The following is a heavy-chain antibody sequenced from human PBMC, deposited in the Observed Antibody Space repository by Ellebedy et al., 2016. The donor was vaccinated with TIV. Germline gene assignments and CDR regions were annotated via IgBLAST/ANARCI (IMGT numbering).Heavy chain of an antibody. V-gene: IGHV1-69*13. J-gene: IGHJ6*02. CDR1: GGTFSSYP. CDR2: IVPLFGTA. Sequence: AASVKVSCKASGGTFSSYPISWVRQAPGQGLEWMGGIVPLFGTANYAQKFQGRVTLTADESTSTAYMELSGLRSEDTAVYYCARDRVVASVGSSWTYYYGMDVWGQGTTVTVSS. D-gene: IGHD6-13*01. CDR3: ARDRVVASVGSSWTYYYGMDV.